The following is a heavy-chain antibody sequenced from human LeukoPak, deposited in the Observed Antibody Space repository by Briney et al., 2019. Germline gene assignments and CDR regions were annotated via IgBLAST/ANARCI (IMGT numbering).Heavy chain of an antibody. V-gene: IGHV3-64*01. CDR3: ARHGHYDFWSGYSLDY. D-gene: IGHD3-3*01. Sequence: GGSLRLSCAASGFTFSSYAMHWVRQAPGKGLEYVSAISSNGGSTYYANSVRGRFTISRDNSKNTLYLQMGSLRAEDMAVYYCARHGHYDFWSGYSLDYWGQGTLVTVSS. J-gene: IGHJ4*02. CDR1: GFTFSSYA. CDR2: ISSNGGST.